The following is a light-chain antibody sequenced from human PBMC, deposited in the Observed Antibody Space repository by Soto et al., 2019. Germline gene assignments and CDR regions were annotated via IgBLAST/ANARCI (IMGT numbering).Light chain of an antibody. CDR2: KAS. CDR3: QQYNSNPLT. V-gene: IGKV1-5*03. Sequence: DIQMTQSPSTLSASVGDRVTITCRASQSISSWLAWYQQKPGKAPKPLIYKASSLESGVPSRFSGSGSGTEFTLTISSLQPDDLATYYCQQYNSNPLTFGGGTKVEIK. CDR1: QSISSW. J-gene: IGKJ4*01.